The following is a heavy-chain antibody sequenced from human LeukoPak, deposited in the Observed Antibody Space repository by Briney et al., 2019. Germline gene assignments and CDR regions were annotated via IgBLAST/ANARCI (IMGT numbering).Heavy chain of an antibody. V-gene: IGHV3-74*01. D-gene: IGHD3-9*01. CDR2: INSAGSST. CDR1: GFTFSSYW. CDR3: VRGSNDWIGMDV. J-gene: IGHJ6*02. Sequence: GGSLRLSCAASGFTFSSYWMHWVPQTPGKGLVCVSRINSAGSSTDYADSVKGRFTISRDNAKNTLYLQMNSLRAEDMAVYYCVRGSNDWIGMDVWGQGTTVTVSS.